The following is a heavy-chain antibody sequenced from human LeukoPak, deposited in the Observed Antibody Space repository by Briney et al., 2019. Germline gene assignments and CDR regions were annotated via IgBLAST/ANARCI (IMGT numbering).Heavy chain of an antibody. J-gene: IGHJ4*02. V-gene: IGHV4-39*01. CDR1: GGSISSSSYY. CDR2: VYYSGTT. CDR3: ARLSPHYDSSGFPEYYFDY. D-gene: IGHD3-22*01. Sequence: SETLSLTCTVSGGSISSSSYYWGWIRQPPGKGLEWIGRVYYSGTTYHNPSLKSRVTISVDTSKNQFSLKLSSVTAADTAVYYCARLSPHYDSSGFPEYYFDYWGQGTLVTVSS.